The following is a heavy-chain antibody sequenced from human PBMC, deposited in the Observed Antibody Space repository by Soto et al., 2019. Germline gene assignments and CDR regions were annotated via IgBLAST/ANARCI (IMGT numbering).Heavy chain of an antibody. CDR1: GFTFSSYA. D-gene: IGHD1-26*01. J-gene: IGHJ6*02. V-gene: IGHV3-64D*08. CDR2: ISSNGGST. Sequence: GGSLRLSCSASGFTFSSYAMHWVRQAPGKGLEYVSAISSNGGSTYYADSVKGRFTISRDNSKNTLYLQMSSLRAEDTAVYYCVNSDSGSYFYYYGMDVWGQGTTVTVSS. CDR3: VNSDSGSYFYYYGMDV.